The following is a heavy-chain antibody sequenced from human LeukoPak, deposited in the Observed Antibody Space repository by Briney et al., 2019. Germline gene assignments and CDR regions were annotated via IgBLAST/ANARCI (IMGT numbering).Heavy chain of an antibody. CDR2: INSDGSST. CDR3: AKDRSPFLLTSVDY. J-gene: IGHJ4*02. D-gene: IGHD2/OR15-2a*01. V-gene: IGHV3-74*01. Sequence: GGSLRLSCAASGFTFSSYWMHWVRQAPGKGLVWVSRINSDGSSTSYADSAKGRFTISRDNAKNTLYLQMNSLRAEDTAVYYCAKDRSPFLLTSVDYWGQGTLVTVSS. CDR1: GFTFSSYW.